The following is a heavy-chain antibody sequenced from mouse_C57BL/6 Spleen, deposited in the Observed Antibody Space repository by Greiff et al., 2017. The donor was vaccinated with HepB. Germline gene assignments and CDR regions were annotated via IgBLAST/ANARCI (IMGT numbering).Heavy chain of an antibody. J-gene: IGHJ2*01. Sequence: EVKLMESGPELVKPGASVKISCKASGYSFTDYNMNWVKQSNGKSLEWIGVINPNYGTTSYNQKFKGKATLTVDQSSSTAYMQLNSLTSEDSAVYYCARAEITTVVADYWGQGTTLTVSS. CDR1: GYSFTDYN. D-gene: IGHD1-1*01. CDR3: ARAEITTVVADY. V-gene: IGHV1-39*01. CDR2: INPNYGTT.